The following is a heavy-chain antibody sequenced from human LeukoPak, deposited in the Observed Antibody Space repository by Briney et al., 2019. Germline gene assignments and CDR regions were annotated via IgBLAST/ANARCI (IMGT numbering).Heavy chain of an antibody. V-gene: IGHV4-34*01. CDR1: GGSISDYY. J-gene: IGHJ4*02. D-gene: IGHD6-19*01. CDR3: ARATSYRGWLGH. CDR2: INHSGST. Sequence: SETPSLTCTVSGGSISDYYWSWIRQSPGKGLEWIGEINHSGSTNYNPSLKSRVTISVDTSKNQFSLKLSSVTAADTAVYYCARATSYRGWLGHWGQGTLVTVSS.